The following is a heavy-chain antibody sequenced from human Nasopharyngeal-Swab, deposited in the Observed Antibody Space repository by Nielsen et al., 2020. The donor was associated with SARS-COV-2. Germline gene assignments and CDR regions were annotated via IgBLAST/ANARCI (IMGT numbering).Heavy chain of an antibody. CDR3: AREGKGAFDI. CDR2: ITWNSGNI. CDR1: GFTFDDYA. Sequence: SLKISCAASGFTFDDYAMHWVRQAPGKGLEWVSGITWNSGNIGYADSVKGRFTISRDNAKNSLYLQMNSLRAEDTALYYCAREGKGAFDIWGQGTMVTVSS. V-gene: IGHV3-9*01. J-gene: IGHJ3*02.